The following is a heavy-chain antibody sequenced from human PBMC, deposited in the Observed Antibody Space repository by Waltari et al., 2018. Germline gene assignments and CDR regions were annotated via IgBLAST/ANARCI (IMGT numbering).Heavy chain of an antibody. V-gene: IGHV3-53*01. Sequence: EVQLVESGGGLFQPGGSLSLSCAASGFTVSSTSLSWVRRAPGKGREWVSVIYSGCSTYYADSVKGRFTISRDNSKNTLYLQMNSLRAEDTAVYYCARVKGSSPQTPLYYWGQGTLVTVSS. J-gene: IGHJ4*02. D-gene: IGHD3-10*01. CDR3: ARVKGSSPQTPLYY. CDR2: IYSGCST. CDR1: GFTVSSTS.